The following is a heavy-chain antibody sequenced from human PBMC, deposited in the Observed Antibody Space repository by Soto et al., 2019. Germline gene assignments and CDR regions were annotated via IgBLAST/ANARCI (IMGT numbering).Heavy chain of an antibody. D-gene: IGHD4-17*01. CDR2: IYYSGST. V-gene: IGHV4-59*01. CDR3: ARTRDYGGNSPYYYYGMDV. Sequence: ETLSLTCTVSGGSISSYYWSWIRQPPGKGLEWIGYIYYSGSTNYNPSNKSRVTITVDTSKNQYSLKLSPVTAADTAVYYCARTRDYGGNSPYYYYGMDVWGQGTTVTVSS. J-gene: IGHJ6*02. CDR1: GGSISSYY.